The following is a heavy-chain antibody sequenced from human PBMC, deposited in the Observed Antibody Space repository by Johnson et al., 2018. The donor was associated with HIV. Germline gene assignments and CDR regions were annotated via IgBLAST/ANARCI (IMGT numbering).Heavy chain of an antibody. Sequence: QVQLVESGGGVVQPGRSLRLSCATSGFTFNSYAMHWVRQAPGKGLEWVAVISYDGGTKYYADSVKGRFTISRENSKNSLYLQMNSLRAEDTAVYYCARDEAAVRMVANDAFDIWGQGTMVTVSS. J-gene: IGHJ3*02. CDR2: ISYDGGTK. D-gene: IGHD6-13*01. CDR1: GFTFNSYA. CDR3: ARDEAAVRMVANDAFDI. V-gene: IGHV3-30-3*01.